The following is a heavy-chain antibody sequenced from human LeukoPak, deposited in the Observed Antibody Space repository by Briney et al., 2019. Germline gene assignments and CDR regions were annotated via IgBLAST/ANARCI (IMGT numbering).Heavy chain of an antibody. D-gene: IGHD6-13*01. CDR3: ARDGGSSFLP. Sequence: GGSLRLSCTASEFTFSDYSVSWIRQAPGKGLEWVSYISGSGTSIYYTESVTGRFTISRDNAKNSLYLQMNSLRVEDTAVYYCARDGGSSFLPWGQGTLVTVSS. CDR2: ISGSGTSI. J-gene: IGHJ5*02. CDR1: EFTFSDYS. V-gene: IGHV3-11*01.